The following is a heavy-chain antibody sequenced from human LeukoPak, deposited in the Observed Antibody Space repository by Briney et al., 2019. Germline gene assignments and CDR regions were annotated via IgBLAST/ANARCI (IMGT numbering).Heavy chain of an antibody. D-gene: IGHD2-15*01. CDR1: GFTFSNYN. V-gene: IGHV3-21*01. CDR2: ISSSSSYI. CDR3: ARAGYCSGGRCYNFDH. J-gene: IGHJ5*02. Sequence: GGSLRLSCAASGFTFSNYNMNCVRQAPGKGLEWVSSISSSSSYIYYADSVKGRFTISRDNTKNSLYLQMNSLRAEDTAVYYCARAGYCSGGRCYNFDHWGQGTLVTVSS.